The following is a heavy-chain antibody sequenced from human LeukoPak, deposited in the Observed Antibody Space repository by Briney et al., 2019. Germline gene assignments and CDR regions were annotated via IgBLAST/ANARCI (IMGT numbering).Heavy chain of an antibody. CDR1: GGSISSYY. J-gene: IGHJ1*01. D-gene: IGHD3-9*01. Sequence: SETLSLTCTVSGGSISSYYWSWIRQPPGKGLEWIGYTYYSGSTNYNPSLKSRVTISVDTSKNQFSLKLSSVTAADTAVYYCASAQPGYDILTGYYGVGYFQHWGQGTLVTVSS. V-gene: IGHV4-59*01. CDR2: TYYSGST. CDR3: ASAQPGYDILTGYYGVGYFQH.